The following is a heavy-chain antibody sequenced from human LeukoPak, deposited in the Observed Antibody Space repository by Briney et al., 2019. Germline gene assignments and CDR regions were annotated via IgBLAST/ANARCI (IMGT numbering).Heavy chain of an antibody. CDR1: GGSISSGGDY. CDR3: ARGGRHCSSTSCYGWLRYFDWLTRIDY. Sequence: PSETLSLTCTVSGGSISSGGDYWSWIRQHPGKGLEWIGYIYYSGSTYYNPSLKSRITISLDTSKNQFSLKLSSVTAADTAVYYCARGGRHCSSTSCYGWLRYFDWLTRIDYWGQGTLVTVSS. V-gene: IGHV4-31*03. J-gene: IGHJ4*02. CDR2: IYYSGST. D-gene: IGHD2-2*01.